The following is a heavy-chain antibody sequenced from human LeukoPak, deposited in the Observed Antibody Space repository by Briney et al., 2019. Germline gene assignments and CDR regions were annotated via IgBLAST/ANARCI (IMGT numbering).Heavy chain of an antibody. CDR1: GFTFSSYS. Sequence: GGSLRLSCAASGFTFSSYSMNWVRQAPGKGLEWVSYISSSSSAIYYADSVKGRFTISRDNAKNSLYLQMNSLRAEDTAVYYCARDQGCGEKGAFDIWGQGTMVTVSS. D-gene: IGHD4-17*01. V-gene: IGHV3-48*01. CDR3: ARDQGCGEKGAFDI. J-gene: IGHJ3*02. CDR2: ISSSSSAI.